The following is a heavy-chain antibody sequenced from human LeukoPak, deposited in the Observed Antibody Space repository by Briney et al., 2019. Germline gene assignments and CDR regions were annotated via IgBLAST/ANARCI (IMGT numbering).Heavy chain of an antibody. D-gene: IGHD6-19*01. V-gene: IGHV3-13*01. CDR1: GFTFIDYD. CDR2: IGIRGDT. CDR3: ARGGIQVSGIDEFDY. Sequence: PGGALRLSCAASGFTFIDYDMHWVRQVIGKGLEWVSAIGIRGDTHYSGSVKGRFTISRENAESSLYLQMNSLRAEDTAVYYCARGGIQVSGIDEFDYWGQGPLVTVSS. J-gene: IGHJ4*02.